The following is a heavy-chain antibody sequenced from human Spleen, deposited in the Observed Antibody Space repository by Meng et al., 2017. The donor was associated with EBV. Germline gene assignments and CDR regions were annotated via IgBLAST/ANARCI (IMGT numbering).Heavy chain of an antibody. CDR1: GWSISSSN. CDR3: AKGPGSGDYFDY. Sequence: GLVKPPGILSLTCAGSGWSISSSNWWCWARQDPGKGLGWVSSFRDGGGSTYYADSVMGRFTISRNNFESTVYLQMNGLRAEDTAVYYCAKGPGSGDYFDYWGQGTL. CDR2: FRDGGGST. V-gene: IGHV3-23*01. J-gene: IGHJ4*02. D-gene: IGHD3-10*01.